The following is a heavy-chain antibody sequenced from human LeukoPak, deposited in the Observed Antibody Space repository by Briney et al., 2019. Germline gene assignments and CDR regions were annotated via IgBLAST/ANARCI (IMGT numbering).Heavy chain of an antibody. Sequence: SETLSLTCTVSGGSISSYYWSWIRQPPGKGLEWIGYIYYSGSTNYNPSLKSRVTISVDTSKNQFSLKLSSVTAADTAVYYCARHVSSRYYYGSGSPDNWFDPWGQGTLVTVPS. CDR3: ARHVSSRYYYGSGSPDNWFDP. V-gene: IGHV4-59*08. CDR2: IYYSGST. CDR1: GGSISSYY. D-gene: IGHD3-10*01. J-gene: IGHJ5*02.